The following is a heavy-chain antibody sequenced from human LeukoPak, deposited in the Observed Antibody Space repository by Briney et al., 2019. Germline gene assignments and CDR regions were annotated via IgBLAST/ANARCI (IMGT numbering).Heavy chain of an antibody. CDR2: INPSGGST. CDR1: GYTFTSYY. Sequence: AASMKVSCKASGYTFTSYYMHWVRQAPGQGLEWMGIINPSGGSTSYAQKFQGRVTMTRDTSTSTVYMELSSLRSEDTAVYYCARQVAIEGSGCHFDYWGQGTLVTVSS. D-gene: IGHD6-19*01. CDR3: ARQVAIEGSGCHFDY. J-gene: IGHJ4*02. V-gene: IGHV1-46*01.